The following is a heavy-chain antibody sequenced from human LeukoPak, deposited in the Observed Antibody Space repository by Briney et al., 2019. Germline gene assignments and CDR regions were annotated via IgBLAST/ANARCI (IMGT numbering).Heavy chain of an antibody. J-gene: IGHJ4*02. CDR3: ARVVRYYFDY. D-gene: IGHD4-17*01. Sequence: SETLSLTCTVSGGSISSYYWSWIRQPPGKGLEGIGDIYYSGSTNYNPSLKSRVTISVDTSKNQFPLKLSSVTAADTAVYYCARVVRYYFDYWGQGTLVTVSS. CDR1: GGSISSYY. CDR2: IYYSGST. V-gene: IGHV4-59*08.